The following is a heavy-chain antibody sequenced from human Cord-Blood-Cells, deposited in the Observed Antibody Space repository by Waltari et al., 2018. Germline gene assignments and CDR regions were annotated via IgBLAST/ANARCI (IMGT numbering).Heavy chain of an antibody. J-gene: IGHJ3*02. CDR1: GGSFSGYY. D-gene: IGHD3-10*01. CDR2: INHSGST. V-gene: IGHV4-34*01. Sequence: QVQLQQWGAGLLKPSETLSLTCAVYGGSFSGYYWSWIRQPPGKGLEWIGEINHSGSTNYNLSLKSRVTISVDTSKNQFSLKLSSVTAADTAVYYCARTYMVRGVIIKKDAFDIWGQGTMVTVSS. CDR3: ARTYMVRGVIIKKDAFDI.